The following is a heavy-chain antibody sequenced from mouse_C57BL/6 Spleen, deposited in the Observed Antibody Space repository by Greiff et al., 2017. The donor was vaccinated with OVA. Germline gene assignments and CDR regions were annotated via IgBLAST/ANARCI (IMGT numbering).Heavy chain of an antibody. V-gene: IGHV5-16*01. CDR2: INYDGSST. CDR1: GFTFSDYY. J-gene: IGHJ4*01. Sequence: EVQRVESEGGLVQPGSSMKLSCTASGFTFSDYYMAWVRQVPEKGLEWVANINYDGSSTYYLDSLKSRFIISRDNAKNILYLQMSSLKSEDTATYYCAREESNWGYYAMDYWGQGTSVTVSS. CDR3: AREESNWGYYAMDY. D-gene: IGHD4-1*01.